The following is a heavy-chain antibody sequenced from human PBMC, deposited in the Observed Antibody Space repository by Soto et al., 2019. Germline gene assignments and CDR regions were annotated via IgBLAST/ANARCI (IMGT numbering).Heavy chain of an antibody. J-gene: IGHJ4*02. CDR3: AKRRGAGGHFDY. V-gene: IGHV3-23*01. CDR2: VSIGGST. D-gene: IGHD2-15*01. CDR1: GFTFSSYA. Sequence: GGSLRLFCAASGFTFSSYAMGWVRQGPGKGLEWVAVVSIGGSTHYADSVRGRFTISRDNSKNTLSLQMNSLTAEDTAVYFCAKRRGAGGHFDYWGQGALVTVSS.